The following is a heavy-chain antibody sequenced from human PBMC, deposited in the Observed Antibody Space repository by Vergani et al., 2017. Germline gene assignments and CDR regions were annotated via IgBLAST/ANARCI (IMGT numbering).Heavy chain of an antibody. CDR1: GGSITSGNYY. V-gene: IGHV4-61*02. CDR3: ARGFHGFGGYASWDWFDP. Sequence: QVQLQESGPGLVKPSQTLSLTCTVSGGSITSGNYYWSWIRQPAGKGLEWIGRIYTSGTTNYNPSLKSRVTISVDTSKNQFSLKLSSVTAADTAVYYCARGFHGFGGYASWDWFDPWGQGTLVTVSS. D-gene: IGHD5-12*01. CDR2: IYTSGTT. J-gene: IGHJ5*02.